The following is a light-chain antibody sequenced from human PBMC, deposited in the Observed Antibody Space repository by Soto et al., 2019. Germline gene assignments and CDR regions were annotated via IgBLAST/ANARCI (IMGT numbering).Light chain of an antibody. CDR3: AAWDDSVV. CDR2: SNN. J-gene: IGLJ2*01. CDR1: ISNIGSNT. Sequence: QSVLTQPPSASGTPGQRVTISCSASISNIGSNTVNRYQQLPGTAPKLLIYSNNQRPSGVPDRFSGSKSGTSASLAISGLQSEDEDDYYCAAWDDSVVFGGGTKLTVL. V-gene: IGLV1-44*01.